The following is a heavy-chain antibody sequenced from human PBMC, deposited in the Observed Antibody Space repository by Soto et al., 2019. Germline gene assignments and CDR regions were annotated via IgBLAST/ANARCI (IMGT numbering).Heavy chain of an antibody. CDR1: GGTFSSYA. D-gene: IGHD5-12*01. V-gene: IGHV1-69*13. CDR2: IIPIFGTA. J-gene: IGHJ5*02. Sequence: EASVKVSCKASGGTFSSYAISWVRQAPGQGLEWMGGIIPIFGTASYAQKFQGRVTITADESTSTAYMELSSLRSEDTAVYYCAIRKEMATIYEPWFDPWGQGTLVTVS. CDR3: AIRKEMATIYEPWFDP.